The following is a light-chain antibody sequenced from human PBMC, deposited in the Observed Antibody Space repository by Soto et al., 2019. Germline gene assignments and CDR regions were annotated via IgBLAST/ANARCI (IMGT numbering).Light chain of an antibody. CDR2: DAS. CDR1: QAISSA. CDR3: QQVDSYPRT. J-gene: IGKJ1*01. Sequence: ANQLTQSPSSLSASVGDRVTITCRASQAISSALAWYQQKPGKPPKLLIYDASTLQSGVPSRFSGTASGTDFTLTINSLQPEDFATYYCQQVDSYPRTFGQGTKVEIK. V-gene: IGKV1-13*02.